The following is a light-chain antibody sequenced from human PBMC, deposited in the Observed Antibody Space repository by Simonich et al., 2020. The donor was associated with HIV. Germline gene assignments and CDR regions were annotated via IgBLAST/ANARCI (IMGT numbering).Light chain of an antibody. J-gene: IGLJ3*02. V-gene: IGLV2-11*01. CDR2: DAT. Sequence: QSDLTQPRSVSGSPGQSVTISCTGASSDVGGYNYVACYQGHPGKAPKLMIYDATKMPSGVPDRFSGSKSGNTASLTISGLQAEDEADYYCCSYAGSKVFGGGTKLTVL. CDR1: SSDVGGYNY. CDR3: CSYAGSKV.